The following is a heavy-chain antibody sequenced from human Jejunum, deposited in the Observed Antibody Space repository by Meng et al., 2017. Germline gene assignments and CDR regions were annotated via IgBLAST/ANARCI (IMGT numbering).Heavy chain of an antibody. CDR2: ISSKNYGGTT. Sequence: GESLKISCTGSGFTFGDYGVSWFRQAPGKGLEWVVFISSKNYGGTTDYAASVKGRFTISRDDSRSIAYLQMNSLRTEDTAMYYCTRGYFDSRGYYWIDPWGQGTLVTVSS. D-gene: IGHD3-22*01. CDR3: TRGYFDSRGYYWIDP. CDR1: GFTFGDYG. V-gene: IGHV3-49*03. J-gene: IGHJ5*02.